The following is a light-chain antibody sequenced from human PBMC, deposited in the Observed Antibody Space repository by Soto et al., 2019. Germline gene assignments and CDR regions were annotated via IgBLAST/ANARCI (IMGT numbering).Light chain of an antibody. Sequence: QSALTQPASVSGSPGQSITISCTGTSSDDGGYNYVSWYQQHPGKAPKLMIYEVTNRPSGVSNRFSGTKSGNTASLTISGLQAEDEADYYCSSYTNCSTFVFGTGTKVIVL. CDR1: SSDDGGYNY. CDR2: EVT. J-gene: IGLJ1*01. V-gene: IGLV2-14*01. CDR3: SSYTNCSTFV.